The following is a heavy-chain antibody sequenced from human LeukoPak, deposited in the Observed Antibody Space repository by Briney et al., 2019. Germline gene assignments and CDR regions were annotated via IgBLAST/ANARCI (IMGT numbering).Heavy chain of an antibody. D-gene: IGHD5-18*01. CDR3: ARAQKYSYYAFDI. Sequence: GGSLRLSCAASGFTFSSYSMNWVRQAPGKGLEYVSYISSGSGTIYYADSVKGRFTISRDNAKNSLYLQMNSLSAEDTAVYYCARAQKYSYYAFDIWGQGTMVTVSS. CDR1: GFTFSSYS. CDR2: ISSGSGTI. V-gene: IGHV3-48*04. J-gene: IGHJ3*02.